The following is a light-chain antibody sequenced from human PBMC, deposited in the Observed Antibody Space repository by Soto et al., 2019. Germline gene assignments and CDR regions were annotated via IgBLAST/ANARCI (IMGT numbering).Light chain of an antibody. CDR1: DNDVGVYNY. CDR2: DVT. V-gene: IGLV2-14*01. J-gene: IGLJ3*02. Sequence: QSALTQPVSVSGSPGQSITISCTGTDNDVGVYNYVSWYQQHPGKAPKLIIYDVTNRPSGVTNRFSASKSGNTASLTISGLQAEDEADYYCSSYTACTTRVFGGGTKLTVL. CDR3: SSYTACTTRV.